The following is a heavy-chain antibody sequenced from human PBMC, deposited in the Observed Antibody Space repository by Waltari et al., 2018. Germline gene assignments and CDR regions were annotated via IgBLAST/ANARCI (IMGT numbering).Heavy chain of an antibody. CDR2: IWYDGSNK. CDR3: ARDQVGATAYYFDY. V-gene: IGHV3-33*01. CDR1: GFTFSSYG. D-gene: IGHD1-26*01. Sequence: QVQLVESGGGVVQPGRSLRLSCAASGFTFSSYGMHWVRQAPGKGLEWVAVIWYDGSNKYYADSVKGRFTISRDNSKNTLYLQMNSLRAEDTAVYYCARDQVGATAYYFDYWGQGTLVTVSS. J-gene: IGHJ4*02.